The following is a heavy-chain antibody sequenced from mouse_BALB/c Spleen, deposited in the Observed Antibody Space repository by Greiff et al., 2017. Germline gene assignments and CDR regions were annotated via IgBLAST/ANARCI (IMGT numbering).Heavy chain of an antibody. J-gene: IGHJ4*01. CDR1: GFSLTDYG. Sequence: VKLVESGPGLVAPSQSLSITCTVSGFSLTDYGVSWIRQPPGKGLEWLGVIWGGGSTYYNSALKSRLSISKDNSKSQVFLKMNSLQTDDTAMYYCAKLDGYYFYYAMDYWGQGTSVTVSS. CDR3: AKLDGYYFYYAMDY. V-gene: IGHV2-6-5*01. CDR2: IWGGGST. D-gene: IGHD2-3*01.